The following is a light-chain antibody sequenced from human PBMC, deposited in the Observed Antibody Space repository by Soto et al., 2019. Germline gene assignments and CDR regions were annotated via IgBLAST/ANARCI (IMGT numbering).Light chain of an antibody. V-gene: IGLV2-8*01. CDR2: EVT. J-gene: IGLJ3*02. CDR3: SSDAASNNFHVV. Sequence: QSVLTQPPSASGSPGQSVTISCTGTSSDVGGYNYVSWYQQYPGRAPKLMIYEVTKRPSGVPDRFSGSKSGNTASLTVSGLQADDEAYYYCSSDAASNNFHVVFGGGTKLTVL. CDR1: SSDVGGYNY.